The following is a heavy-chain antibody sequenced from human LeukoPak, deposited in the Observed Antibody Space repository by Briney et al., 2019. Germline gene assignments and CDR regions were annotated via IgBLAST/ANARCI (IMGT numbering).Heavy chain of an antibody. CDR3: ARTGWDAFDI. Sequence: WDPLSLPCSVSGGLISSYYWMWLRQPPGKGRGWIGYIYYSGCTNYTPSIKSRDAISAVTSKNQISMKLGSVPAADAAVYYCARTGWDAFDIRGQGTMVTVSS. CDR2: IYYSGCT. J-gene: IGHJ3*02. D-gene: IGHD2-15*01. CDR1: GGLISSYY. V-gene: IGHV4-59*07.